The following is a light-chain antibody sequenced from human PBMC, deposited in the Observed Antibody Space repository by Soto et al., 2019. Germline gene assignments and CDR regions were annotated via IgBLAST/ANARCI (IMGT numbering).Light chain of an antibody. J-gene: IGKJ4*01. Sequence: EIVMTQAPATLSVSPVERATLSCRASQSVSSNLAWYQQNPGQAPRLLIYGTSTRATGIPARFSGSGSGTEFTLTISSLQAEDFAIYYCKHYNSWPLTFGGGTKVEIK. CDR2: GTS. CDR1: QSVSSN. CDR3: KHYNSWPLT. V-gene: IGKV3-15*01.